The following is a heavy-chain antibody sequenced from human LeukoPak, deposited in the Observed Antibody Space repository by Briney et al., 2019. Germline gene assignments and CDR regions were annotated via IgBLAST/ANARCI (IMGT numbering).Heavy chain of an antibody. Sequence: SETLSLTCTVSGGSISSSSYYWGWIRQPPGKGLEWIGSIYYSGSTYYNPFLKSRVTISVDTSKNQFSLKLSSVTAADTAVYYCARDPVGYDSSGYYPGGYWGQGTLVTVSS. D-gene: IGHD3-22*01. J-gene: IGHJ4*02. CDR3: ARDPVGYDSSGYYPGGY. V-gene: IGHV4-39*07. CDR2: IYYSGST. CDR1: GGSISSSSYY.